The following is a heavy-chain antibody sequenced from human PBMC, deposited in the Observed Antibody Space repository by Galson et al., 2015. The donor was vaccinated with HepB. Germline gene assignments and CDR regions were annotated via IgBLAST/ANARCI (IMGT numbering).Heavy chain of an antibody. CDR3: AKFYTSYTLFSDY. V-gene: IGHV3-23*01. Sequence: SLRLSCAASGFTFSGYAMAWVRQGPGKRLEWISMITGTTNKTYYADSVKGRFTISRDNSRNTLYLQMNSLRAEDTATYYCAKFYTSYTLFSDYWGQGILVAVSS. D-gene: IGHD2/OR15-2a*01. CDR1: GFTFSGYA. CDR2: ITGTTNKT. J-gene: IGHJ4*02.